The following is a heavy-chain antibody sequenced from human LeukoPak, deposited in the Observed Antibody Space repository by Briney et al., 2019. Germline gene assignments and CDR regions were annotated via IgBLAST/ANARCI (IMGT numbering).Heavy chain of an antibody. CDR1: GFTFNNYA. CDR3: ARLIADRTIYDY. CDR2: ISATGEIT. J-gene: IGHJ4*02. D-gene: IGHD6-6*01. V-gene: IGHV3-23*01. Sequence: PGGSLRLSCEASGFTFNNYAMNWVRQAPGKGLQWVSGISATGEITGYADSVKGRFTVSRDESKNTLYLHMDSLRAEDTAVYYCARLIADRTIYDYWGQGTLVTVSS.